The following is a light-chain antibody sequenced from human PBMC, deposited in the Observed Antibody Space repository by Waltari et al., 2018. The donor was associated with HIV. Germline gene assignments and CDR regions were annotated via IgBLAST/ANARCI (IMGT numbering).Light chain of an antibody. Sequence: QSALTHPAYGSGSPGPSSTISCPGSSRGVVSYTLFSWYQQHPSQAPKLMIFEGINLPSGVSNRFSCSKSCNTASLTISGLQAEDEAYYYCCSYAGSSNWVFGGGTKLTVL. J-gene: IGLJ3*02. CDR1: SRGVVSYTL. CDR2: EGI. V-gene: IGLV2-23*01. CDR3: CSYAGSSNWV.